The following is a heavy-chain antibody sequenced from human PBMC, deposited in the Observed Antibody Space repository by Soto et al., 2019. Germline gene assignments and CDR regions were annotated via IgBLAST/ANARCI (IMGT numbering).Heavy chain of an antibody. V-gene: IGHV4-31*03. CDR3: ARYYICGSYRYDSFGTRCDAFDI. CDR1: GGSISSGGYY. D-gene: IGHD3-16*02. Sequence: SETLSLTCTVSGGSISSGGYYWSWIRQHPGKGLEWIGYIYYSGSTYYNPSLKSRVTISVDTSKNQFSLKLSSVTAADTAVYYCARYYICGSYRYDSFGTRCDAFDIWGQGTMVTVSS. CDR2: IYYSGST. J-gene: IGHJ3*02.